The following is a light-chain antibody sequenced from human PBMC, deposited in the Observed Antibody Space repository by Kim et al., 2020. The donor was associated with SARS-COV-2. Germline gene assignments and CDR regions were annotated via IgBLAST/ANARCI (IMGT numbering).Light chain of an antibody. J-gene: IGLJ1*01. CDR1: TSDVGAYHY. V-gene: IGLV2-14*03. Sequence: PGQSIPFSCNATTSDVGAYHYVSWFQQHPGKAPKLIIYDFTKRPSGLSNRFSGSKSGNTASLTICGLQAEDEADYYCSSYTSTSAVFGTGTKVTVL. CDR2: DFT. CDR3: SSYTSTSAV.